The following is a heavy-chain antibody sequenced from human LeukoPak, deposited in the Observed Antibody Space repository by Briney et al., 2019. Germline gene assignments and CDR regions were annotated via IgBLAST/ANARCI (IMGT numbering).Heavy chain of an antibody. Sequence: PGGSLRLSCAASGFTFSRFAMSWVRQAPGKGPEWVSGISGGGGNTYYADSVKGRFTISRDDSKNTLFLQMNSLRVEDTAVYYCANSPYVGDHGGPSAWGQGTLVTVSS. CDR1: GFTFSRFA. CDR2: ISGGGGNT. V-gene: IGHV3-23*01. CDR3: ANSPYVGDHGGPSA. J-gene: IGHJ5*02. D-gene: IGHD4-23*01.